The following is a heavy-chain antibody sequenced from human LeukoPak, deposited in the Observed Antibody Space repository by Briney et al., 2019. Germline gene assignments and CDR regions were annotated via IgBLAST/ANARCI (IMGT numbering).Heavy chain of an antibody. Sequence: GGSLRLSCAASGFTLNRYWMSWVRQAPGKGLEWVAKLNEDGGERHYVDSVKGRFTVSRDDAKNSLHLQMNSLRAEDTAVYYRARTSGYDSCGQGTLVTVSS. V-gene: IGHV3-7*03. CDR2: LNEDGGER. CDR1: GFTLNRYW. J-gene: IGHJ5*01. D-gene: IGHD5-12*01. CDR3: ARTSGYDS.